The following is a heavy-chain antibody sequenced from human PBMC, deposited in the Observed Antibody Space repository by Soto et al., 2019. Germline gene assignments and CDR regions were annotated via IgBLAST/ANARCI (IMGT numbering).Heavy chain of an antibody. J-gene: IGHJ6*02. V-gene: IGHV1-69*13. D-gene: IGHD4-17*01. CDR2: IIPIFGTA. CDR1: GGTFSSYA. CDR3: ARGSTTVAAYYYYYGMDV. Sequence: GASVKVSCKASGGTFSSYAISWVRQAPGQGLEWMGGIIPIFGTANYAQKFQGRVTITADESTSTAYMELSSLRSEDTAVYYCARGSTTVAAYYYYYGMDVWGQGTTVTVSS.